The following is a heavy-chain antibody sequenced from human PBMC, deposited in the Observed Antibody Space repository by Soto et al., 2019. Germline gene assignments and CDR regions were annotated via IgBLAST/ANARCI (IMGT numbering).Heavy chain of an antibody. Sequence: EVQLVESGGGLVQPGGSLRLSCAASGFTFSSYEMNWVRQAPGKGLEWVSYISSSGSTIYYAHSVKGRFTISRDNAKNSLYLQMNSLRAEDTAVYYCARDYDILTGPSGYYYYGMDVWGQGTTVTVSS. CDR1: GFTFSSYE. D-gene: IGHD3-9*01. J-gene: IGHJ6*02. CDR2: ISSSGSTI. V-gene: IGHV3-48*03. CDR3: ARDYDILTGPSGYYYYGMDV.